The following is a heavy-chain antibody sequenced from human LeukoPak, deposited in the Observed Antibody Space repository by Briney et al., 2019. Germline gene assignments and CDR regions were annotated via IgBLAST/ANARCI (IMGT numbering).Heavy chain of an antibody. CDR3: ARGSTLTATHDFDAY. D-gene: IGHD2-21*02. CDR2: INPSGGST. CDR1: GSTFTSYY. J-gene: IGHJ4*02. Sequence: SVKVSCKASGSTFTSYYMHWVRQAPGQGLEWMGIINPSGGSTSYAQKFQGRVTMTRDTSTSTVYMELSSLRSEDTAVYYCARGSTLTATHDFDAYWGQGTLVTVSS. V-gene: IGHV1-46*01.